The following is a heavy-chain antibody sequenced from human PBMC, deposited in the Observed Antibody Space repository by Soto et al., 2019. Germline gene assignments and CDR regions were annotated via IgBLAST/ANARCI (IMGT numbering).Heavy chain of an antibody. Sequence: EVQLVESGGGLVQPGGSLRLTCAASGFTLSGYWMSWVRKAPGRGLEWVANIKQDGSDQRYVDSVKGRFTISRDNAKNSRYLQMNSLRAEDTAVYFCARGGGNFDQWGQGTLVTVSS. CDR3: ARGGGNFDQ. CDR1: GFTLSGYW. CDR2: IKQDGSDQ. V-gene: IGHV3-7*04. J-gene: IGHJ4*02. D-gene: IGHD3-16*01.